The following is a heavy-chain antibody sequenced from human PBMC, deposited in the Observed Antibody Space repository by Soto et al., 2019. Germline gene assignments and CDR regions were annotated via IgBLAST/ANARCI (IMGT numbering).Heavy chain of an antibody. CDR3: AKVGDDYSNYEDYFDY. Sequence: GGSLRLSCAASGFTFSSYAMSWVRQAPGKGLEWVSAISGSGGSTYYADSVKGRFTISRDNSKNTLYLQMNSLRAEDTAVYYCAKVGDDYSNYEDYFDYWGQGTLVTVLL. D-gene: IGHD4-4*01. CDR2: ISGSGGST. J-gene: IGHJ4*02. V-gene: IGHV3-23*01. CDR1: GFTFSSYA.